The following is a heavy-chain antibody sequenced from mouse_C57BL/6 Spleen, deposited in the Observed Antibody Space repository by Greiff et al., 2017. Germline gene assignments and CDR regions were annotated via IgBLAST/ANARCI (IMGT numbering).Heavy chain of an antibody. D-gene: IGHD1-1*02. CDR1: GFTFSDYG. CDR2: ISSGSSTI. CDR3: GRGRGSYDGMDY. Sequence: DVKLVESGGGLVKPGGSLKLSCAASGFTFSDYGMHWVRQAPEKGLEWVAYISSGSSTIYYADTVKGRFTFSRDNAKNTLFLQMTSLRSEDTAKYYCGRGRGSYDGMDYWGQGTSVTVSS. J-gene: IGHJ4*01. V-gene: IGHV5-17*01.